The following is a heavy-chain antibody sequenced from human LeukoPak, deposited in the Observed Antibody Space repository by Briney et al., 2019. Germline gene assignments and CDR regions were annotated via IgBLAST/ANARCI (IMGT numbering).Heavy chain of an antibody. CDR2: ISFDGSDK. J-gene: IGHJ4*02. CDR3: ASAIQGN. Sequence: GRSLRLSCAASGFTFSSYAMHWVRQAPGKGLEWVAVISFDGSDKYYADSVKGRFTISRDNSKNTLYLQMNSLRAEDTAVYYCASAIQGNWGQGTLVTVSS. CDR1: GFTFSSYA. V-gene: IGHV3-30*04.